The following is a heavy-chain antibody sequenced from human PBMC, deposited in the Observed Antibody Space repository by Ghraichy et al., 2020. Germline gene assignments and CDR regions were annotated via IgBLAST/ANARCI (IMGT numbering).Heavy chain of an antibody. V-gene: IGHV4-59*01. CDR1: GGSISSYY. CDR3: ARDYYGSGSSQYYYYDYGMDV. CDR2: IYYSGST. J-gene: IGHJ6*02. Sequence: SQTLSLTCTVSGGSISSYYWSWIRQPPGKGLEWIGYIYYSGSTNYNPSLKSRVTISVDTSKNQFSLKLSSVTAADTAVYYCARDYYGSGSSQYYYYDYGMDVWGQGTTVTVSS. D-gene: IGHD3-10*01.